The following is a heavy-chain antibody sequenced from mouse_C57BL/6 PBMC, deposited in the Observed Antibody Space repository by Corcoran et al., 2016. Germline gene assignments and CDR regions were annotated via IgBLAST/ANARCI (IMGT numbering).Heavy chain of an antibody. CDR2: INPNNGGT. CDR3: ARGAAYYSPFAY. Sequence: EVQLQQSGPELVKPGTSVKISCKASGYTFTDYYMNWVKQSHGKSLEWIGDINPNNGGTSYNQKFKGKATLTVDKSSSTAYMELRSLTSEDSAVYYCARGAAYYSPFAYWGQGTLVTVSA. CDR1: GYTFTDYY. V-gene: IGHV1-26*01. J-gene: IGHJ3*01. D-gene: IGHD2-12*01.